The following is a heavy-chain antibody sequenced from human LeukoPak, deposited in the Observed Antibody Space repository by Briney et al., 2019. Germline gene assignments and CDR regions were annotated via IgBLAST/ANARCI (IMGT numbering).Heavy chain of an antibody. CDR1: GGSISSYY. Sequence: SETLSLTCTVSGGSISSYYWSWIRQPPGKGLEWIGYIYYSGSTNYNPSLKSRVTISVDTSKNQFSLKLSSVTAADTAVYYCARVSGFGELLHFDSWGQGTLVTVSS. J-gene: IGHJ4*02. CDR3: ARVSGFGELLHFDS. D-gene: IGHD3-10*01. CDR2: IYYSGST. V-gene: IGHV4-59*01.